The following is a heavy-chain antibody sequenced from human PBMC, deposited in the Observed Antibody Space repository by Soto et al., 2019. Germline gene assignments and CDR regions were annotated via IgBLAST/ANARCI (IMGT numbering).Heavy chain of an antibody. CDR1: GFTFDDYA. V-gene: IGHV3-9*01. CDR3: AKVIEGYYYYSGMDV. Sequence: SLRLSCAASGFTFDDYAMHWVRQAPGKGLEWVSGISWNSGSIGYADSVKGRFTISRDNAKTSLYLQMNSLRAEDTALYYCAKVIEGYYYYSGMDVWGQGHTVTVSS. CDR2: ISWNSGSI. J-gene: IGHJ6*02.